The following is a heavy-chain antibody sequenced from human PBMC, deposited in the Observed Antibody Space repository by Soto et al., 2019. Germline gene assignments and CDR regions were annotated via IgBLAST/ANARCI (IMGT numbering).Heavy chain of an antibody. Sequence: GGSLRLSCAASGFTFSSYGMHWVRQAPGKGLEWVAVIWYDGSNKYYADSVKGRFTISRDNSKNTLYLQMNSLRAEDTAVYYCARDTDGDGPTYWGQGTLVTVSS. D-gene: IGHD3-10*01. CDR2: IWYDGSNK. V-gene: IGHV3-33*01. CDR3: ARDTDGDGPTY. CDR1: GFTFSSYG. J-gene: IGHJ4*02.